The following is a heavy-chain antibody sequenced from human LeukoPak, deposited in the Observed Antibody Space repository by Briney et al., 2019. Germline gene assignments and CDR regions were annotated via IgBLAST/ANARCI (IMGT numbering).Heavy chain of an antibody. CDR2: IYYSGST. D-gene: IGHD4-11*01. V-gene: IGHV4-39*07. J-gene: IGHJ6*03. CDR1: GGSISSSSYY. CDR3: ARELVTRYHYYYYYYMDV. Sequence: PSETLSLTCTVSGGSISSSSYYWGWIRQPPGKGLEWIGSIYYSGSTYYNPSLKSRVTISVDTSKNQFSLKLSSVTAADTAVYYCARELVTRYHYYYYYYMDVWGKGTTVTVSS.